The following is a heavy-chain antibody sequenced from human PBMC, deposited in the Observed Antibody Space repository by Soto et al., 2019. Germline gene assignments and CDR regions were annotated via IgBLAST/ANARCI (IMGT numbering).Heavy chain of an antibody. J-gene: IGHJ5*02. D-gene: IGHD3-22*01. Sequence: PLATQSVTWAVCGYAISSGYYWGWHRQPPGKGLEWIGSIYHGGSTYYNPSLNSRVTLSIDMTNNHVSLILNSVTAADTAVYYCARVGPWVPYYYDSSPYTFENWFDPWGQGTLVTVSS. CDR1: GYAISSGYY. V-gene: IGHV4-38-2*01. CDR2: IYHGGST. CDR3: ARVGPWVPYYYDSSPYTFENWFDP.